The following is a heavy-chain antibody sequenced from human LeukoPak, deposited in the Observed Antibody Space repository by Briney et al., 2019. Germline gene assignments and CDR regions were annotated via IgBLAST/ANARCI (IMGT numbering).Heavy chain of an antibody. J-gene: IGHJ4*02. D-gene: IGHD5-24*01. CDR1: GGSFSGYY. CDR3: AGKRGDGYGVRN. V-gene: IGHV4-34*01. Sequence: SETLSLTCAVYGGSFSGYYWSWIRQPPGKGLEWIGEINRSGGTNYNPSLKSRVTISVETSTNQFSLMLSSVTAADTAVYYVAGKRGDGYGVRNWGQGTLVTVSS. CDR2: INRSGGT.